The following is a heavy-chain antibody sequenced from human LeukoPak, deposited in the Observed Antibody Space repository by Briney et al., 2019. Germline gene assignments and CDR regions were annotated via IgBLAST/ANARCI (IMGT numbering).Heavy chain of an antibody. Sequence: SETLFLTCTVSGDSISSYFWSWMRQPPGKGLEWIGCIYYSGSTKYKPSLKSRVTISVDTSKNQFSLRLGSVTTADTAVYYCARSPTVALIDYWGQGTLVTVSS. J-gene: IGHJ4*02. CDR2: IYYSGST. CDR1: GDSISSYF. D-gene: IGHD4-23*01. CDR3: ARSPTVALIDY. V-gene: IGHV4-59*01.